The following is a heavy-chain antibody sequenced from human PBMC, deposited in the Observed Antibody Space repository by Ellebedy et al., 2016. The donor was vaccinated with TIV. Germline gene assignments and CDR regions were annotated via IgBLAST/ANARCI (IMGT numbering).Heavy chain of an antibody. Sequence: ETLSLXXAASGFTFSNYSMNWVRQAPGKGLEWVSSISSSSSYIYYADSVKGRFIISRDNAENSLYLQMNSLRAEDTAGYYCARDTSRNYDILTGYYTPYYYGMDVWGQGTTVTVSS. V-gene: IGHV3-21*01. J-gene: IGHJ6*02. CDR3: ARDTSRNYDILTGYYTPYYYGMDV. CDR2: ISSSSSYI. CDR1: GFTFSNYS. D-gene: IGHD3-9*01.